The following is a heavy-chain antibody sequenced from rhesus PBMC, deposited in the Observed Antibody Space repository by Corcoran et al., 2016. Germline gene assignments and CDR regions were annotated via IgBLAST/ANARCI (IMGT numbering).Heavy chain of an antibody. CDR1: GFTFSSYG. CDR3: TRYSNYFDY. V-gene: IGHV3S16*01. J-gene: IGHJ4*01. CDR2: ISSASSYI. D-gene: IGHD4-23*01. Sequence: EVQLVESGGGLVQPGGSLRLSCAASGFTFSSYGMSWVRQAPGKGLEWVSSISSASSYIYYAESVKGRFTISRDNAKNSLSLQMNSLRAEDTAVYYCTRYSNYFDYWGQGVLVTVSS.